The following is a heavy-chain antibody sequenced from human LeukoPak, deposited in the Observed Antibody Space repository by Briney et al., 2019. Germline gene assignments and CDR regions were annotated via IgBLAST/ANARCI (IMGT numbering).Heavy chain of an antibody. D-gene: IGHD5-24*01. CDR3: ATGRSRDGYRNYYYYYMDV. J-gene: IGHJ6*03. CDR2: IIPIFGTA. Sequence: SVKVSCKASGGTFSSYAISWVRQAPGQGLEWMGGIIPIFGTANYAQKFQGRVTITTDESTSAAYMELSSLRSEDTAVYYCATGRSRDGYRNYYYYYMDVWGKGTTVTVSS. V-gene: IGHV1-69*05. CDR1: GGTFSSYA.